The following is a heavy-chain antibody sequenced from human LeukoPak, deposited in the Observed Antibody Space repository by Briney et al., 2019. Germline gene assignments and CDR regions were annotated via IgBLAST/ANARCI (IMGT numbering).Heavy chain of an antibody. Sequence: GGSLRLSCAASGFTFSSYAMSWVRQAPGKGLEWVSAISGSGGSTYYADSVKGRFTISRDNSKNTLYLQMNSLRAEDTAVYYCAKDYDFWSGYPGPIGYWGQGTLVTVSS. J-gene: IGHJ4*02. CDR3: AKDYDFWSGYPGPIGY. V-gene: IGHV3-23*01. D-gene: IGHD3-3*01. CDR1: GFTFSSYA. CDR2: ISGSGGST.